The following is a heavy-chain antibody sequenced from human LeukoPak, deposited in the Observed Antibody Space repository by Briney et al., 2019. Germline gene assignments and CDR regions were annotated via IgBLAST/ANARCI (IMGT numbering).Heavy chain of an antibody. D-gene: IGHD3-10*01. V-gene: IGHV1-8*01. CDR3: ARSMVRGVQGY. Sequence: ASVKVSCKASGYTFTSCDISWVRQATGQGLEWMGWMNPNSGNTGYAQKFQGRVTMTRDTSTSTAYMELSSLRSEDTALYYCARSMVRGVQGYWGQGTLVTVSS. J-gene: IGHJ4*02. CDR2: MNPNSGNT. CDR1: GYTFTSCD.